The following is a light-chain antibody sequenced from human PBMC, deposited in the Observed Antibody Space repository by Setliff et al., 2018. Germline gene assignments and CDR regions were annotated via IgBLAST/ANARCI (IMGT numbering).Light chain of an antibody. Sequence: QSALTQPRSVSGSPGQSVTISCTGTSSDVGGYNYVSWYQQHPGKAPKLMIYDVSKRPSGVPDRFSGSKSGNTASLTISGLQAEDEADYYCCSYAGSDVFGTGTKGTVL. V-gene: IGLV2-11*01. CDR3: CSYAGSDV. CDR2: DVS. CDR1: SSDVGGYNY. J-gene: IGLJ1*01.